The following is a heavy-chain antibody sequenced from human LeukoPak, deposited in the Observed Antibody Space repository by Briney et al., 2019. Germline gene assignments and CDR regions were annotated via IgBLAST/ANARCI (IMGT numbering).Heavy chain of an antibody. CDR1: GFTFSSYS. J-gene: IGHJ3*02. CDR3: ASMHSSSWYDKDAFDI. D-gene: IGHD6-13*01. V-gene: IGHV3-21*01. Sequence: GGSLRLSCAASGFTFSSYSMNWVRQAPGKGLEWVSSISSSSSYIYYADSVKGRFTISRDNAKNSLYLQMNSLRAEDTAVYYCASMHSSSWYDKDAFDIWGQGTMVTVSS. CDR2: ISSSSSYI.